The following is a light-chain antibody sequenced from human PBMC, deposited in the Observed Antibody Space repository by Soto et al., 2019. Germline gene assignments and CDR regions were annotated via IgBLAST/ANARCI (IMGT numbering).Light chain of an antibody. CDR2: DAS. V-gene: IGKV3-11*01. CDR1: QSVSSY. J-gene: IGKJ4*01. CDR3: QQSSNWPRGT. Sequence: EIVLTQSPATLSLSPGERATLSCRASQSVSSYLAWYQQKPGQAPRLLIYDASNRATGIPARFSGSGSGTDFTLTISSLGPEDFAVYYCQQSSNWPRGTFGGGTKVDIK.